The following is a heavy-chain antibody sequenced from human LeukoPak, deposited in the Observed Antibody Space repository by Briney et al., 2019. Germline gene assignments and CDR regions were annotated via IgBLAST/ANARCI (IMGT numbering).Heavy chain of an antibody. Sequence: PSETLSLTCTVSGGSISSSSYYWGWIRQPPGKGLEWIGSIYYSGSTYYNPSLKSRVTISVDTSKNQFSLKLSSVTAADTAVYYCARAVHTAMVTSGISPFDDDAPPVKFDYWGQGTLVTVSS. CDR2: IYYSGST. CDR3: ARAVHTAMVTSGISPFDDDAPPVKFDY. J-gene: IGHJ4*02. V-gene: IGHV4-39*07. CDR1: GGSISSSSYY. D-gene: IGHD5-18*01.